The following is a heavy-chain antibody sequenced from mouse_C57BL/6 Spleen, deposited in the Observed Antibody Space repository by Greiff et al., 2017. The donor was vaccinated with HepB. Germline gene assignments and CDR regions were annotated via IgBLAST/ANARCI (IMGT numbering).Heavy chain of an antibody. CDR1: GYTFTSYW. Sequence: VQLQQPGAELVRPGSSVKLSCKASGYTFTSYWMDWVKQRPGQGLEWIGYINPSSGYTKYNQKFKDKATLTADKSSSTAYMQLSSLTYEDSAVYYCARGANYGSLDYWGQGTTLTVSS. V-gene: IGHV1-7*01. J-gene: IGHJ2*01. CDR3: ARGANYGSLDY. D-gene: IGHD1-1*01. CDR2: INPSSGYT.